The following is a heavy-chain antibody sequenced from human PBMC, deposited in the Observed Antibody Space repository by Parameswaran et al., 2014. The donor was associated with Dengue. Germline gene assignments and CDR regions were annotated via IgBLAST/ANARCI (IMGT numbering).Heavy chain of an antibody. J-gene: IGHJ4*02. CDR3: TRPYYYDSSGYYFNDY. CDR2: IRSKANSYAT. V-gene: IGHV3-73*01. D-gene: IGHD3-22*01. Sequence: VRQMPGKGLEWVGRIRSKANSYATAYAASVKGRFTISRDDSKNTAYLQMNSLKTEDTAVYYCTRPYYYDSSGYYFNDYWGQGTLVTVSS.